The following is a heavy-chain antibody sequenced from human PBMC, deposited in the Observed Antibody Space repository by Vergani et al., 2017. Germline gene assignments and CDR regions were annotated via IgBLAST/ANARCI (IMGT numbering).Heavy chain of an antibody. D-gene: IGHD1-1*01. CDR1: GFTFSSYA. CDR3: AKGRYRLVLPEHHDGVDDY. CDR2: ISGSGGST. J-gene: IGHJ4*02. V-gene: IGHV3-23*01. Sequence: EVQLLESGGGLVQPGGSLRLSCAASGFTFSSYAMSWVRQAPGKGLEWVSAISGSGGSTYYADSVKGRFTIPRNNSKNTLYLQMNSLRAEDTAVYYCAKGRYRLVLPEHHDGVDDYWGQGTLVTVSS.